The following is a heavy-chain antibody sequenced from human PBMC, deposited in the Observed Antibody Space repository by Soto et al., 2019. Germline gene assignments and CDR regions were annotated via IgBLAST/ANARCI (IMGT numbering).Heavy chain of an antibody. CDR2: IYYSGST. J-gene: IGHJ1*01. CDR1: GGSISSSSYY. Sequence: SETLSLTCTVSGGSISSSSYYWGWIRQPPGKGLEWIGSIYYSGSTYYNPSLKSRVTISVDTSKNQFSLKLSSVTAADTAVYYCARGYSSGWYDGAEYFQHWGQGTLVTVSS. D-gene: IGHD6-19*01. CDR3: ARGYSSGWYDGAEYFQH. V-gene: IGHV4-39*01.